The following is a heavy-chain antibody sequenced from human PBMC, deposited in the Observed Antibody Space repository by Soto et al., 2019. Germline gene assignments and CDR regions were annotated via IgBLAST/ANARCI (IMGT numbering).Heavy chain of an antibody. J-gene: IGHJ4*02. CDR1: GFTFSSYS. CDR3: ASGSSWALFDY. V-gene: IGHV3-21*01. CDR2: ISSSSSYI. Sequence: GGSLTLSCAASGFTFSSYSMNWVRQAPAEGLEWVSSISSSSSYIYYADSVKGRFIISRDNAKNSLYLQMNSLRAADTALYYCASGSSWALFDYWGQGTLVTVSS. D-gene: IGHD6-13*01.